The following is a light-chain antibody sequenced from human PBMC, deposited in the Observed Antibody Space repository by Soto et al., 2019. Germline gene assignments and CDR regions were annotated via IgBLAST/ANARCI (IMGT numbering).Light chain of an antibody. Sequence: DIQMTQSPSSLSASVGDRVTITCRTSQTINNYLNWYRQKPGKVPEVLIYGASSLQRGVSSRFTSSASRTYFTLTISSLQPEDFATYYCQQVYDFPHTFGQGTKVEV. V-gene: IGKV1-39*01. J-gene: IGKJ2*01. CDR1: QTINNY. CDR2: GAS. CDR3: QQVYDFPHT.